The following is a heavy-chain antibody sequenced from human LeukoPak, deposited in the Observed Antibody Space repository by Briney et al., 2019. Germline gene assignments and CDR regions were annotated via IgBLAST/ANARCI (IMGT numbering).Heavy chain of an antibody. V-gene: IGHV3-64D*06. CDR3: VKSLGAGVIVFDY. D-gene: IGHD3-16*02. J-gene: IGHJ4*02. CDR1: GFTFSSYA. Sequence: GGSLRLSCSASGFTFSSYAMHWVRQAPGKGLEYVSAISSSGGSTYYADSVKGRFTISRDNSKNTLYLQMSSLRAEDTAVYYCVKSLGAGVIVFDYWGQGTLVTVSS. CDR2: ISSSGGST.